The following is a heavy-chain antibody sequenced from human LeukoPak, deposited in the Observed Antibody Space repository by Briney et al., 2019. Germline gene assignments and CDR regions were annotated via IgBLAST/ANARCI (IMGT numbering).Heavy chain of an antibody. CDR3: ARDGEGDQGWDY. D-gene: IGHD2-15*01. CDR1: GVFIVRHY. Sequence: SETLSLSCTVSGVFIVRHYWIWPRQTPGKGLEWIGQISYSGSTNYNPSLKSRVTISLDRSMNQVSLRLSSVTAADTAVYYCARDGEGDQGWDYWGQGTLVTVSS. J-gene: IGHJ4*02. V-gene: IGHV4-59*11. CDR2: ISYSGST.